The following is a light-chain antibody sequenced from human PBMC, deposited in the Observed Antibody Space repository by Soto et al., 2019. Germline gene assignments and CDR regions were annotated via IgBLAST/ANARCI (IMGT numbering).Light chain of an antibody. CDR1: QSVITY. V-gene: IGKV3-11*01. CDR3: LQHNSYPWT. Sequence: EIVLTQSPATLSLSPGERATLSCRASQSVITYLGWYQQKPGQAPRLLIYDASNRATGIPARFSGSGSGTDFTLTISSLEPEDFATYYCLQHNSYPWTFGQGTKVDI. CDR2: DAS. J-gene: IGKJ1*01.